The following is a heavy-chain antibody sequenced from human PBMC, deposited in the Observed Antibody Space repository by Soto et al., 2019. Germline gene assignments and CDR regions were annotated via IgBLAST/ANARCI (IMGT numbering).Heavy chain of an antibody. CDR2: ISWDGGYV. Sequence: EVQLVESGGGLVQPGRSLRLSCAASGFTFVDYAMHWVRQAPGQGLEWVSGISWDGGYVGYAESVKGRFTISRDNAKKSLYLLMNSLRVEDTALYYCTKDEGYCSSSSCKDAFDSWGQGTMVTVS. CDR1: GFTFVDYA. J-gene: IGHJ3*01. V-gene: IGHV3-9*01. CDR3: TKDEGYCSSSSCKDAFDS. D-gene: IGHD2-2*01.